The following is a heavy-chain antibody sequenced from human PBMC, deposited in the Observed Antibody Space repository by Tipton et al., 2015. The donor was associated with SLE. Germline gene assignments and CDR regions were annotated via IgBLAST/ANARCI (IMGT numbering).Heavy chain of an antibody. CDR1: GDSISSGDYY. D-gene: IGHD3-10*01. V-gene: IGHV4-61*10. Sequence: TLSLTCTVSGDSISSGDYYWSWIRQPAGKGLEWIGYIYYSGSTYYNPSLKSRVTISVDTSKNQFSLKLSSVTAADTAVYYCARGREWGYYYGSGGSFDPWGQGILVTVSS. CDR3: ARGREWGYYYGSGGSFDP. J-gene: IGHJ5*02. CDR2: IYYSGST.